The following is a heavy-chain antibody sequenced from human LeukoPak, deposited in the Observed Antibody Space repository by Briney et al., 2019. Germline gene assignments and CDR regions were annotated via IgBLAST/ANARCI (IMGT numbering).Heavy chain of an antibody. D-gene: IGHD3-9*01. CDR1: GFTFSTHD. CDR2: INRRSSTI. V-gene: IGHV3-48*04. J-gene: IGHJ4*02. CDR3: AKRGDYDILTGYLEYFDY. Sequence: PGGSLRLSCAASGFTFSTHDVNWVRQAPGKGLEWVAFINRRSSTIYYADSVKGRFTISRDNAKNSLYLQMTSLRTEYTAVYYCAKRGDYDILTGYLEYFDYWGQGTLVTVSS.